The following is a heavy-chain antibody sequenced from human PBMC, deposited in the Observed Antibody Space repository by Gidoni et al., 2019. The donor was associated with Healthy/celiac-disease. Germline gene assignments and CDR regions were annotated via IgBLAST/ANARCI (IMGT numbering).Heavy chain of an antibody. J-gene: IGHJ3*02. V-gene: IGHV3-15*01. CDR3: TTAKPGYSSGWFSPPLHQIDAFDI. D-gene: IGHD6-19*01. Sequence: EVQLVESGGGLVKPGGSLRLPCAASGFTLSNAWMSWFRQAPGKGLEWVGRIKSKTDGGTTDYAAPVKGRFTISRDDSKNTLYLQMNSLKTEDTAVYYCTTAKPGYSSGWFSPPLHQIDAFDIWGQGTMVTVSS. CDR1: GFTLSNAW. CDR2: IKSKTDGGTT.